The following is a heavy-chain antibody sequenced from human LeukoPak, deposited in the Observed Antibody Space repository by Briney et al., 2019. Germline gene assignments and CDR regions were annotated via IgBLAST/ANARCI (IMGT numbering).Heavy chain of an antibody. Sequence: GGSLRLSCAASGFTFSSYAMSWVRQAPGKGLGWVSAISGSGGSTYYADSVKGRFTISRDNSKNTLYLQMNSPRAEDTAVYYCAKDPYSSSWSTFFDYWGQGTLVTVSS. V-gene: IGHV3-23*01. J-gene: IGHJ4*02. CDR3: AKDPYSSSWSTFFDY. CDR2: ISGSGGST. CDR1: GFTFSSYA. D-gene: IGHD6-13*01.